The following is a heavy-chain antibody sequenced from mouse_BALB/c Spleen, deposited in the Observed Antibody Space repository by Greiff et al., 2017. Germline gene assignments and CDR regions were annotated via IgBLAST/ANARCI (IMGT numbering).Heavy chain of an antibody. CDR1: GYSITSDYA. V-gene: IGHV3-2*02. CDR3: ARNWDFDY. J-gene: IGHJ2*01. CDR2: ISYSGST. Sequence: EVKVEESGPGLVKPSQSLSLTCTVTGYSITSDYAWNWIRQFPGNKLEWMGYISYSGSTSYNPSLKSRISITRDTSKNQFFLQLNSVTTEDTATYYCARNWDFDYWGQGTTLTVSS. D-gene: IGHD4-1*01.